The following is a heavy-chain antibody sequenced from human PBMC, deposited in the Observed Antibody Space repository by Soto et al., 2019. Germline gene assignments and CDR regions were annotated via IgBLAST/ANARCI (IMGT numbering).Heavy chain of an antibody. V-gene: IGHV2-5*01. CDR1: GFSLTTSGVG. CDR3: APSRRSSGDAFDF. J-gene: IGHJ3*01. D-gene: IGHD6-6*01. CDR2: IYWNDDE. Sequence: YVPTRLNPTQTLTLTCTFSGFSLTTSGVGVGWIRQPPGKALEWLALIYWNDDERYSPSLRSRLTITKDTSKNQVVLTMTNMEAVDTATYYYAPSRRSSGDAFDFWGQGTMDTVSS.